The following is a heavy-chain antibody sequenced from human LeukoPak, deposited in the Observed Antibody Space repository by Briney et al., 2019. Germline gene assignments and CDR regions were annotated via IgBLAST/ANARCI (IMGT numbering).Heavy chain of an antibody. J-gene: IGHJ6*02. CDR3: ARYCGGDCSPGMDV. V-gene: IGHV1-2*04. CDR2: INPNSGGT. D-gene: IGHD2-21*02. Sequence: ASVKVSCKASGYTFTGYYMHWVRQAPGQGLEWMGWINPNSGGTNYAQKFQGWVTMTRDTSINTAYMELSRLRSDDTAVYYCARYCGGDCSPGMDVWGQGTTVTVSS. CDR1: GYTFTGYY.